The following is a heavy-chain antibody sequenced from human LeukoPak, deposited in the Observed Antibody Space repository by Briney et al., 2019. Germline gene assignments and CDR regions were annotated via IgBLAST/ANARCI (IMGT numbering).Heavy chain of an antibody. D-gene: IGHD1-26*01. J-gene: IGHJ4*02. Sequence: GGSLRLSCAVSGFTVSSNYMSWVRQAPGKGLECVSVIYRRDSTYYADSVRGRFTISRDNSKNTVYLQMNSLRAEDTAVYYCARVVPFENWGQGTLVTVSS. CDR3: ARVVPFEN. CDR2: IYRRDST. V-gene: IGHV3-53*01. CDR1: GFTVSSNY.